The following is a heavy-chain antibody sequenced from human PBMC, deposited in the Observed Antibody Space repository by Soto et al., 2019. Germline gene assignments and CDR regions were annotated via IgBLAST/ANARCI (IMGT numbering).Heavy chain of an antibody. D-gene: IGHD1-26*01. Sequence: ASVKVSCKASGYTFTSYGISWVRQAPGQGLEWMGWISAYNGNTNYAQKLQGRVTMTTDTSTSTAYMELSSLRSEDTAVYYCARGGQGRGYYYGMDVWGQGTTVTVSS. CDR3: ARGGQGRGYYYGMDV. J-gene: IGHJ6*02. CDR1: GYTFTSYG. V-gene: IGHV1-18*01. CDR2: ISAYNGNT.